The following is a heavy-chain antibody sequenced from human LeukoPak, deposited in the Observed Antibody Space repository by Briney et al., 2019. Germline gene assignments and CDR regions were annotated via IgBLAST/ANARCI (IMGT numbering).Heavy chain of an antibody. J-gene: IGHJ1*01. CDR2: IKSDGST. Sequence: GGSLRLSCAASGFTFSTYWMHWARQAPGKGLVWDSRIKSDGSTNYADSVKGRFTISRDNANNTLSLQMNSLRPEDTGVYYCARAPSEIGGYYPEYFRHWGQGTLVTVSS. CDR1: GFTFSTYW. D-gene: IGHD3-22*01. CDR3: ARAPSEIGGYYPEYFRH. V-gene: IGHV3-74*01.